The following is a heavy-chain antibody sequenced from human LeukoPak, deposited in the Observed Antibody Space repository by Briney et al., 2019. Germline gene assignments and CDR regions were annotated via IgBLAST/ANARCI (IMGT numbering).Heavy chain of an antibody. CDR2: ISGSGGST. CDR1: GFTFSSYA. J-gene: IGHJ4*02. D-gene: IGHD4-17*01. CDR3: ATATVKYPYFDY. Sequence: PGGSLRLSCAASGFTFSSYAMSWVRQAPGKGLEWVSAISGSGGSTYYADSVKGRFTISRDNSKNTLYLQMISLRAEDTAVYYCATATVKYPYFDYWGQGTLVTVSS. V-gene: IGHV3-23*01.